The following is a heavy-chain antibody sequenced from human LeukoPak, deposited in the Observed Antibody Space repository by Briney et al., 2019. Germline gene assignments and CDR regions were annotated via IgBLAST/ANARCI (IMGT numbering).Heavy chain of an antibody. D-gene: IGHD2-2*01. CDR1: GFTVGDYG. CDR3: TASDHLYCSSISCHFDY. J-gene: IGHJ4*02. V-gene: IGHV3-49*04. Sequence: GGSLRLSCTASGFTVGDYGMSWVRQAPGKGLEWAGFIQSRNYGGTTQHAASVKGRFTISRDDSKSIAYLQMNSLKTEDTAVYYCTASDHLYCSSISCHFDYWGQGTLVTVSS. CDR2: IQSRNYGGTT.